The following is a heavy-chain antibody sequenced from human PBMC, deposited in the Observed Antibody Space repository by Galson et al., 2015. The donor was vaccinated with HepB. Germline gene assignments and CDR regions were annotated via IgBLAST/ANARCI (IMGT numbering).Heavy chain of an antibody. CDR1: GFTFSSYS. J-gene: IGHJ4*02. CDR2: ISSSSSYI. D-gene: IGHD6-13*01. Sequence: SLRLSCAASGFTFSSYSMNWVRQAPGKGLEWVSSISSSSSYIYYADSVKGRFTISRDNAKNSLYLQMNSLRAEDTAVYYCARDFSPRRGSSSWYEDYWGQGTLVTVSS. CDR3: ARDFSPRRGSSSWYEDY. V-gene: IGHV3-21*01.